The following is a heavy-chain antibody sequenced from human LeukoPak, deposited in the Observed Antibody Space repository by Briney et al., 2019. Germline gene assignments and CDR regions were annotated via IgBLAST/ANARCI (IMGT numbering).Heavy chain of an antibody. V-gene: IGHV4-4*07. CDR2: IYTSGST. D-gene: IGHD2-21*01. CDR3: ARRGVVIAIEDDAFDI. CDR1: GGSISSYY. J-gene: IGHJ3*02. Sequence: SETLSLTCTVSGGSISSYYWSWIRQPAGKGLEWIGRIYTSGSTNYNPSLKSRVTMSVDTSKNQFSLKLSSVTAADTAVYYCARRGVVIAIEDDAFDIWGQGTMVTVSS.